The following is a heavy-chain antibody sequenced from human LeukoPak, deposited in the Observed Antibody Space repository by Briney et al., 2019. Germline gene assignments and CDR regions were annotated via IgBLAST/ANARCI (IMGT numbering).Heavy chain of an antibody. D-gene: IGHD2-21*02. V-gene: IGHV1-69*13. Sequence: SVKVSCKASGGTFSSYAISWVRQAPGQGLEWMGGIIPIFGTANYAQKFQGRVTITADESTSTAYMELSSLRSEDTAVYYCARGGYGVVVTAAWGFDPWGKGTLVTVSS. CDR2: IIPIFGTA. CDR3: ARGGYGVVVTAAWGFDP. CDR1: GGTFSSYA. J-gene: IGHJ5*02.